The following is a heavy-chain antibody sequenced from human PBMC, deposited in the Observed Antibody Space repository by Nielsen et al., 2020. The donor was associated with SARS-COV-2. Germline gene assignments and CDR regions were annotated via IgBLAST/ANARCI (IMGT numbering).Heavy chain of an antibody. J-gene: IGHJ4*02. CDR3: ARGGYYDGSGLDY. Sequence: GESLKISCAASGFTFSDYAMAWVRQAPGKGLEWVSGTNWIGGNTGYADSVKGRFTVSRDNAKSSLYLQMNNLRAEDTALYYCARGGYYDGSGLDYWGQGTLVTVSS. D-gene: IGHD3-22*01. V-gene: IGHV3-20*04. CDR2: TNWIGGNT. CDR1: GFTFSDYA.